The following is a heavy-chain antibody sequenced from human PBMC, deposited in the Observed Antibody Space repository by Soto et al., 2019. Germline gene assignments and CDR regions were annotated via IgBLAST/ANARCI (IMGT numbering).Heavy chain of an antibody. D-gene: IGHD1-20*01. J-gene: IGHJ6*02. Sequence: PSETLSLPCTVAGGYISSYYWIWIRQPPGKGLEWIGYIYYSGSTNYNPSLKSRVTISVDTSKNQFSLKLSSVTAADMAVYYDARYKDNYYYGMDVWGQGSAVTVS. CDR1: GGYISSYY. CDR2: IYYSGST. CDR3: ARYKDNYYYGMDV. V-gene: IGHV4-59*01.